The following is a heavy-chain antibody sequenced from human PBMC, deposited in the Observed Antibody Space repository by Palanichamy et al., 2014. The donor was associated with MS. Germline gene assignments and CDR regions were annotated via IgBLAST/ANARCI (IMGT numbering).Heavy chain of an antibody. J-gene: IGHJ4*02. D-gene: IGHD1-14*01. CDR1: GFTFTSFW. Sequence: EVQLVQSGADVKKPGESLRISCQGSGFTFTSFWINWVGQMPGGGLEWMGRIDPRDSYTQYSPSFEGHISLSVDNSISTAYLQWSSLKASDTAIYYCARIPSEPGPFDYWGQGTQVIVSS. CDR2: IDPRDSYT. V-gene: IGHV5-10-1*03. CDR3: ARIPSEPGPFDY.